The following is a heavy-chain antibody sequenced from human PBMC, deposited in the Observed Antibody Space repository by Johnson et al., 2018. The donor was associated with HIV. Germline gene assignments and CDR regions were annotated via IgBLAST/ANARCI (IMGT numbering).Heavy chain of an antibody. CDR1: GFTFSSYA. D-gene: IGHD1-1*01. V-gene: IGHV3-30-3*01. Sequence: VQLVESGGGVVQPGRSLRLSCAASGFTFSSYAMHWVRQAPGKGLEWVAVISYDGSNKYYADSVKGRFTISRDNSKNTLYLQMNSLRAEDTAVYYCARGGYNWNDERADAFDLWGQGTMVTVSS. J-gene: IGHJ3*01. CDR2: ISYDGSNK. CDR3: ARGGYNWNDERADAFDL.